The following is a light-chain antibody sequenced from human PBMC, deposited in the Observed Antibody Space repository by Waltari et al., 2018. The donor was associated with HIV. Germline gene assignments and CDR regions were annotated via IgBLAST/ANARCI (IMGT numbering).Light chain of an antibody. V-gene: IGLV1-51*01. CDR1: SSNIGNNF. CDR3: GTGDSSLSATPV. J-gene: IGLJ2*01. CDR2: ENN. Sequence: QSVLTQPPSVSAAPGQMVTISCSGSSSNIGNNFVSWYQQLPGTAPKLLIYENNKQSSGIPDRFSGAKSGTSATLGITGLQTGDEANYYCGTGDSSLSATPVFGGGTKLTVL.